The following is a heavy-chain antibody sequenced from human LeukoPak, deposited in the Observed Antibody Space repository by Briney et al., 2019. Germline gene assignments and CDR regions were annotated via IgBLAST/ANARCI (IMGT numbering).Heavy chain of an antibody. Sequence: GGSLRLSCSASGFPFSSYAMHWVRQAPGKGLEYVSAISDSGGSTYYADSVKGRFTISRDNSKNTLYLQMSSLRTEDTAVYFCVRGYSFGPYGMDVWGQGTTVTVSS. J-gene: IGHJ6*02. D-gene: IGHD2-15*01. CDR3: VRGYSFGPYGMDV. CDR1: GFPFSSYA. V-gene: IGHV3-64D*09. CDR2: ISDSGGST.